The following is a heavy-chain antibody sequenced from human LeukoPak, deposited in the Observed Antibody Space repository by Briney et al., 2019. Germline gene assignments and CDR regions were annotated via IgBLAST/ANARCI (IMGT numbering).Heavy chain of an antibody. CDR2: INPNSGGT. CDR1: GYSFTTYY. J-gene: IGHJ4*02. D-gene: IGHD6-19*01. CDR3: ASTLGEQWPDY. Sequence: ASVKVSCKTSGYSFTTYYIHWVRQAPGQGLEWMGWINPNSGGTNYAQKFQGRVTMTRDTSISTAYMELSRLRSDDTAVYYCASTLGEQWPDYWGQGTLVTVSS. V-gene: IGHV1-2*02.